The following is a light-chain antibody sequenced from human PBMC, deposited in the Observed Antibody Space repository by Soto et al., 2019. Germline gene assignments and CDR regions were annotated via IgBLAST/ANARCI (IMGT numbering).Light chain of an antibody. Sequence: DIQMTQSPSSLSASVGDRVTITCRASQSIRIYLNWYQQKPGKAPNLLISAASSLQSGVPSRFSGGGSGTDFTLTISSLQPEDFATYYCQQSYSTPWTFGLGTKVDIK. CDR3: QQSYSTPWT. J-gene: IGKJ1*01. V-gene: IGKV1-39*01. CDR1: QSIRIY. CDR2: AAS.